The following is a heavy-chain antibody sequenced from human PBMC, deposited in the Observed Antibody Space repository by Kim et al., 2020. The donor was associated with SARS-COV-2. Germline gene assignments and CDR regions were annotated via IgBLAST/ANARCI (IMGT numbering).Heavy chain of an antibody. CDR1: GFTFSSYE. V-gene: IGHV3-48*03. Sequence: GGSLRLSCAASGFTFSSYEMNWVRQAPGKGLEWVSYISSSGSTIYYADSVKGRFTISRDNAKNSLYLQMNSLRAEDTAVYYCATRALRYFDWFLPSYYYGMDVWGQGTTVTVSS. CDR3: ATRALRYFDWFLPSYYYGMDV. CDR2: ISSSGSTI. J-gene: IGHJ6*02. D-gene: IGHD3-9*01.